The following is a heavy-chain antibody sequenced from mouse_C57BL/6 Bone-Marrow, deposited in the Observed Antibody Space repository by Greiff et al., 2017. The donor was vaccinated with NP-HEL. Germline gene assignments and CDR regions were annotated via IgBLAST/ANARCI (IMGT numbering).Heavy chain of an antibody. Sequence: EVQLVESGGGLVKPGGSLKLSCAASGFTFSSYAMSWVRQTPEKRLEWVATISDGGSYTYYPDNVKGRFTISRDNAKNNLYLQMSHLKSEDTAMYYCARGGIYDGYYGRVDYWGQGTTLTVSS. V-gene: IGHV5-4*01. D-gene: IGHD2-3*01. CDR3: ARGGIYDGYYGRVDY. CDR2: ISDGGSYT. CDR1: GFTFSSYA. J-gene: IGHJ2*01.